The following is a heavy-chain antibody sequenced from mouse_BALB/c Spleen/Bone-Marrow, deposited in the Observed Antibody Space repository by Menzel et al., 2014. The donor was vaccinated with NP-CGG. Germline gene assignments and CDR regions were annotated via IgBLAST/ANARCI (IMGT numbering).Heavy chain of an antibody. Sequence: DVQLVESGGGLVQPGGSRKLSCAASGFTFSSFGMHWVRQAPERGLEWVAYISSGTSTIYYADTVKGRFTISRDNPKNTLFLQMASLRSEDTAIYCCARDDGYYIRNAMDYWGQGTSVTVSS. CDR1: GFTFSSFG. CDR3: ARDDGYYIRNAMDY. CDR2: ISSGTSTI. D-gene: IGHD2-3*01. J-gene: IGHJ4*01. V-gene: IGHV5-17*02.